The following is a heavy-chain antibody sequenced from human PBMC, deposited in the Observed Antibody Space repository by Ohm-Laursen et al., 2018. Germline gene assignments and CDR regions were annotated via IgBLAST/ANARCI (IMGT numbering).Heavy chain of an antibody. D-gene: IGHD2-2*01. CDR1: GFIFRNYA. V-gene: IGHV3-23*01. CDR3: ARRYCSSTSCLFDY. Sequence: SLRLSCSASGFIFRNYAMNWVRQAPGKGLEWVSGISGSGTSTNYADSVTGRFTISRDNSKNTLYLQMNSLRAEDTAIYYCARRYCSSTSCLFDYWGQGTLVTVSS. CDR2: ISGSGTST. J-gene: IGHJ4*02.